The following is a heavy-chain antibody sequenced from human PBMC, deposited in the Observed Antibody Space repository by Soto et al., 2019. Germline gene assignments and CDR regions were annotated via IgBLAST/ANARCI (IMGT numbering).Heavy chain of an antibody. CDR2: IYHSVST. CDR3: SRVPDY. Sequence: QLQLLESGSGLVKPSQTLSLTCAVSGGSISSGGYSWSWIRQPPGKGLEYIGYIYHSVSTYYNPSLKSRVPISVDRSQNQFSLRLSSVTAADPAVYYCSRVPDYWGQGTLVTVSS. J-gene: IGHJ4*02. CDR1: GGSISSGGYS. V-gene: IGHV4-30-2*01.